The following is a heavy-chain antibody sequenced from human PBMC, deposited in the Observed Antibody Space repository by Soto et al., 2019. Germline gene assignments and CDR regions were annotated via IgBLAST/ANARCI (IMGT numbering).Heavy chain of an antibody. D-gene: IGHD3-16*01. CDR1: GYTFTTYG. Sequence: QVPLVQSGGVVKKPGASVKVSCKTSGYTFTTYGISWVRQAPGQGLEWVGWISAYSGKTHYAQKFQGKVTMTTDTSTNTAYLELRSLRSDDTAVYYCARDPYLGDHQYWGQGTLVTVSS. CDR3: ARDPYLGDHQY. V-gene: IGHV1-18*01. J-gene: IGHJ4*02. CDR2: ISAYSGKT.